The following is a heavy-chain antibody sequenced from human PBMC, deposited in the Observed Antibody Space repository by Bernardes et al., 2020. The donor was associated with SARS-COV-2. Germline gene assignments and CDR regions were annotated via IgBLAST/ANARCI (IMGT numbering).Heavy chain of an antibody. CDR3: ATAPPYCSGGSCKVVRWFDP. J-gene: IGHJ5*02. Sequence: ASVKVSCKVSGYTLTALSMHWVRQAPGKGLEWMGGFDPEDGETIYAQKFQGRVTMTEDTSTDTAYMELSSLRSEDTAVYYCATAPPYCSGGSCKVVRWFDPWGQGTLVTGSS. CDR2: FDPEDGET. V-gene: IGHV1-24*01. CDR1: GYTLTALS. D-gene: IGHD2-15*01.